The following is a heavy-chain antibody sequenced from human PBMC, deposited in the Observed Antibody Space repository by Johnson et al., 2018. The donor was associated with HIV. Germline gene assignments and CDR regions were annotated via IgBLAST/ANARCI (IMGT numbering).Heavy chain of an antibody. CDR2: ISWNSGSI. Sequence: VQLVESGGGLVQPGRSLRLSCAASGFTFDDYAMHWVRQAPGKGLEWVSGISWNSGSIGYADSVKGRFTISSDNAKNSLYLQMNSLRAEDTAVYYCARSGPNWAFDFWGQGTMVTVSS. V-gene: IGHV3-9*01. J-gene: IGHJ3*01. D-gene: IGHD1-1*01. CDR1: GFTFDDYA. CDR3: ARSGPNWAFDF.